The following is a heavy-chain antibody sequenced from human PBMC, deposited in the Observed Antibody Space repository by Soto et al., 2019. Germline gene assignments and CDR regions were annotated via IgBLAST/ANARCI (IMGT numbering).Heavy chain of an antibody. CDR1: RGTFTNYA. V-gene: IGHV1-69*19. CDR2: IMPFFGSG. D-gene: IGHD3-22*01. CDR3: AIGRAGYYSHFVY. Sequence: QVYLVQSGAEVKKPGSSVKVSCKALRGTFTNYAFSWVRQAPGQGLEWMGGIMPFFGSGNYAQKFQGRTNITADQATRSVYLALTSLRHEATAVYYCAIGRAGYYSHFVYWGQGPLVNVSS. J-gene: IGHJ4*02.